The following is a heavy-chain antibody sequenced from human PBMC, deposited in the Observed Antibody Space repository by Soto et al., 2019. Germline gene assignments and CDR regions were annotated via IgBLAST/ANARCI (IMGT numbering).Heavy chain of an antibody. CDR2: ISTTGDTT. Sequence: QGQLEQSGGGSVKPGGSLRLSCAASGFALRDYYMAWIRHAPGKGLEWVAYISTTGDTTYYGDSLKGRITISRDNAKGSVDLQMNSLRVADTAIYFCAREPHGFLESSSVFAFDVWGQGTLVTVAS. V-gene: IGHV3-11*01. J-gene: IGHJ3*01. CDR1: GFALRDYY. CDR3: AREPHGFLESSSVFAFDV. D-gene: IGHD3-3*01.